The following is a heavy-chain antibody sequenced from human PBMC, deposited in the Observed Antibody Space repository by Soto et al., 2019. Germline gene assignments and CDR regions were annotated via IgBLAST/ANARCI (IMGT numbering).Heavy chain of an antibody. J-gene: IGHJ6*02. V-gene: IGHV3-21*01. CDR1: GFTFSSYS. D-gene: IGHD1-1*01. Sequence: EVQLVESGGGLVKPGGSLRLSCAASGFTFSSYSMNWVRQAPGKGLEWVSSISSSSSYIYYADSVKGRFTISRDNAKNALYLQMNSLRAEDTAVHYCARPLPGTYYDYYGMDVWGQGTTVTVSS. CDR2: ISSSSSYI. CDR3: ARPLPGTYYDYYGMDV.